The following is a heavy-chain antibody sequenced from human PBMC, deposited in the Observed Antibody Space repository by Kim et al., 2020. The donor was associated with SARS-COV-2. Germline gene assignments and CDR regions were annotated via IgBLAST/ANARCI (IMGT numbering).Heavy chain of an antibody. CDR3: AMVSGYDSLFYGMDV. V-gene: IGHV5-51*01. CDR1: GYSFTSYW. J-gene: IGHJ6*02. CDR2: IYPGDSDT. D-gene: IGHD5-12*01. Sequence: GESLKISCKGSGYSFTSYWIGWVRQMPGKGLEWMGIIYPGDSDTRYSPSFQGQVTISADKSISTAYLQWSSLKASDTAMYYCAMVSGYDSLFYGMDVWGQGTTVTVSS.